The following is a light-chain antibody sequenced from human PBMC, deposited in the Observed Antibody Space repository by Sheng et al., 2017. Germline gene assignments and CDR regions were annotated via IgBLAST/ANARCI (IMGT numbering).Light chain of an antibody. CDR3: GTWDSSLANAV. CDR1: NSNIGSNY. CDR2: ENN. V-gene: IGLV1-51*02. J-gene: IGLJ2*01. Sequence: QSVLTQPPSVSAAPGQKVTISCSGSNSNIGSNYVSWYQELPGTAPKLLIYENNKRASGIPDRFSGSKSGTSATLGITGLRTGDEADYYCGTWDSSLANAVLGGGTKLTVL.